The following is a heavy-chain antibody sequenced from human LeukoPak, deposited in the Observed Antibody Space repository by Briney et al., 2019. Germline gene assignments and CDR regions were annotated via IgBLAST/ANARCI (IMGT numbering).Heavy chain of an antibody. V-gene: IGHV6-1*01. CDR3: VRTKYCSGGSCYYGMDV. CDR2: TYYRSEWYN. CDR1: GDSVSSNSAA. Sequence: SQTLSLTCAISGDSVSSNSAAWIWIRQSPPRGLEWLGRTYYRSEWYNDYAVSVKSRITINPDTSKNQFSLQLNSVTPEDTAVYYCVRTKYCSGGSCYYGMDVWGQGTTVTVSS. D-gene: IGHD2-15*01. J-gene: IGHJ6*02.